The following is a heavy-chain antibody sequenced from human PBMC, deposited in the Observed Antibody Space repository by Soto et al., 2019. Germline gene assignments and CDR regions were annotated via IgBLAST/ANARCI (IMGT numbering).Heavy chain of an antibody. CDR1: GYTFTSYD. Sequence: ASVKVSCKASGYTFTSYDINWVRQATGQGLEWMGWMSANNGNTDYAQKLQGRVTMTTDTSTSTAYMELRSLRSDDTAVYYCARDPYQYSSGWYSDYWGQGTLVTVSS. V-gene: IGHV1-18*01. D-gene: IGHD6-19*01. CDR2: MSANNGNT. CDR3: ARDPYQYSSGWYSDY. J-gene: IGHJ4*02.